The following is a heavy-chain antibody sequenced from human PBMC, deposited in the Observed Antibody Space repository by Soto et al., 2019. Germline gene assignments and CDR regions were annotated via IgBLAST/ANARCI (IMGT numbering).Heavy chain of an antibody. D-gene: IGHD2-15*01. J-gene: IGHJ4*02. Sequence: EVQVVESGGGLVQPGRSLRLSCAAFGVTFDDFAMHWVRQVPGKGLEWVSGISWNSGRIGYADSVKGRFTISRDNAENSLYLQMNSLRPEDTALYYCAEDAGDAGSGPFDYWGQGTLVTVSS. CDR3: AEDAGDAGSGPFDY. CDR1: GVTFDDFA. CDR2: ISWNSGRI. V-gene: IGHV3-9*01.